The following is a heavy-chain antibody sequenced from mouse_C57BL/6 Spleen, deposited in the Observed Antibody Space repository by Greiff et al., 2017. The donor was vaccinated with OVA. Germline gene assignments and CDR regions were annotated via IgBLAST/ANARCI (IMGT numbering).Heavy chain of an antibody. J-gene: IGHJ2*01. CDR3: ARDYDYDGDYFDY. Sequence: VQLQQSGAELVKPGASVKMSCKASGYTFTSYWITWVKQRPGQGLEWIGDIYPGSGSTNYNEKFKSKATLTVDTSSSTAYMQLSSLTSEDSAVYYCARDYDYDGDYFDYWGQGTTLTVSS. D-gene: IGHD2-4*01. CDR2: IYPGSGST. V-gene: IGHV1-55*01. CDR1: GYTFTSYW.